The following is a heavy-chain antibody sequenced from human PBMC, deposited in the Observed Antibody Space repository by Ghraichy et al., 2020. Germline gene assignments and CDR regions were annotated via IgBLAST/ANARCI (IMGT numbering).Heavy chain of an antibody. CDR1: GYTFTSYD. Sequence: ASVKVSCKASGYTFTSYDINWVRQATGQGLEWMGWMNPNSGNTGYAQKFQGRVTMTRNTSISTAYMELSSLRSEDTAVYYCARRYYDILTGYPYPYYFDYWGQGTLVTVSS. CDR3: ARRYYDILTGYPYPYYFDY. CDR2: MNPNSGNT. J-gene: IGHJ4*02. V-gene: IGHV1-8*01. D-gene: IGHD3-9*01.